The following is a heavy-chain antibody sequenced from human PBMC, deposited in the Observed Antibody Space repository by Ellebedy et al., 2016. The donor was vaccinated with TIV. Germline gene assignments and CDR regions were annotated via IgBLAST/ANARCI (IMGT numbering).Heavy chain of an antibody. CDR1: GFSFRSYW. D-gene: IGHD3-16*01. Sequence: PGGSLRLSCAASGFSFRSYWMSWVRQAPGKGLEWVANIYQDGSFRYYVDSVKGRFTISRDNANNALFLQMNSPRAEDTALYYCARRGSYGDYAVQVNSWLDRWGRGTLVTVSS. CDR2: IYQDGSFR. J-gene: IGHJ5*02. V-gene: IGHV3-7*01. CDR3: ARRGSYGDYAVQVNSWLDR.